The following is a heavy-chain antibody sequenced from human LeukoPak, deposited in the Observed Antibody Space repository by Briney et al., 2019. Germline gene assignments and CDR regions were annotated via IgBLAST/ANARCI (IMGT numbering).Heavy chain of an antibody. Sequence: GQSLRISFKGSGYSFTTYLINWVRQMPGKGMEGMGTIDPVASYTYHATSFQGLVTLSADKSINTAYLKWSSLKASDTAMYSCARLAFPDYWGQGTLVTVS. CDR2: IDPVASYT. CDR1: GYSFTTYL. CDR3: ARLAFPDY. V-gene: IGHV5-10-1*01. J-gene: IGHJ4*02.